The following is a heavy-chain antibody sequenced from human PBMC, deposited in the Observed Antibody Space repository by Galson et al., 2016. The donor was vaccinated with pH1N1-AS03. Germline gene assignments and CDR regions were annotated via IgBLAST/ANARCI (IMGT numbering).Heavy chain of an antibody. CDR3: ARGISGGSTGWRGAFDI. CDR1: GLTVYNKY. CDR2: IYSAGTT. V-gene: IGHV3-53*01. Sequence: SLRLSCAASGLTVYNKYMAWLRQAPGRGLEWVSIIYSAGTTFYVDSVKGRFTISRDNSKNTLYLQMDSLRAEDTAIYYCARGISGGSTGWRGAFDIWGQGTKLTVSS. J-gene: IGHJ3*02. D-gene: IGHD6-19*01.